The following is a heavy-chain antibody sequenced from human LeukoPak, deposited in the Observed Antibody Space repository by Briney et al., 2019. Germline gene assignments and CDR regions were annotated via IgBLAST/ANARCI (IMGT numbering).Heavy chain of an antibody. CDR1: GGSISSGDYY. Sequence: SETLSLTCIVSGGSISSGDYYWNWIRQPPGKGLEWIGYIYYSGSTNYNPSLKSRVTISVDTSKNQFSLRLSSVTAADTAVYYCVRRVAAAGHFDYWGQGTLVTVSS. V-gene: IGHV4-30-4*01. CDR3: VRRVAAAGHFDY. CDR2: IYYSGST. D-gene: IGHD6-13*01. J-gene: IGHJ4*02.